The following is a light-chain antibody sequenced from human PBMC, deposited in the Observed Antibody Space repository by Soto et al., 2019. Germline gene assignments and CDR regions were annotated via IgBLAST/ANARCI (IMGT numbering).Light chain of an antibody. Sequence: EIVLTQSPGTLSLSPGERATLFCRASETVTNNYLAWYQQKPGQAPRLPVDDASRRATGIPDRFSGSGSGTDFTLTINRVEPEDFAMYYCQQCATSPRTFGQGTKVEIK. CDR2: DAS. CDR3: QQCATSPRT. V-gene: IGKV3-20*01. CDR1: ETVTNNY. J-gene: IGKJ1*01.